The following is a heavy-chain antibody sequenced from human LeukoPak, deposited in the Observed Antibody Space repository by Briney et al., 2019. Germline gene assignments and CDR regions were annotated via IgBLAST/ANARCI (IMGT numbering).Heavy chain of an antibody. CDR3: TRLVGDWGHDY. Sequence: GGSLKLSCTASGFTFSDSAMHWVRQASGKGLEWVGHIRSKANSYATAYAASVEGRFTISRDDSKNTAYLQMHSLNTEDTAVYYCTRLVGDWGHDYWGQGSLVTVSS. J-gene: IGHJ4*02. V-gene: IGHV3-73*01. D-gene: IGHD2-21*02. CDR2: IRSKANSYAT. CDR1: GFTFSDSA.